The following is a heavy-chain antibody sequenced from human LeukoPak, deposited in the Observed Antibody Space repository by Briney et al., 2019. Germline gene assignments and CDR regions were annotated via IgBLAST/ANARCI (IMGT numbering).Heavy chain of an antibody. Sequence: PSETLSLTCTVSGGSISSSSYYWSWIRQPAGKGLEWIGRIYTSGSTNYNPSLKSRVTISVDTSKNQFSLKLSSVTAADTAVYYCARAAIPYYYYYYMDVWGKGTTVTISS. V-gene: IGHV4-61*02. D-gene: IGHD2-2*01. J-gene: IGHJ6*03. CDR1: GGSISSSSYY. CDR3: ARAAIPYYYYYYMDV. CDR2: IYTSGST.